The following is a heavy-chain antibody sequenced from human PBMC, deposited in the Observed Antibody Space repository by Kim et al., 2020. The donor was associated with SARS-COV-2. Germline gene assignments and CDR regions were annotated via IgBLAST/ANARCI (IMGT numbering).Heavy chain of an antibody. J-gene: IGHJ6*02. CDR1: GFTFSNAW. Sequence: GESLRLSCAASGFTFSNAWMSWVRQAPGKGLEWVGRIKSKTDGGTTDYAAPVKGRFTISRDDSKNTLYLQMNSLKTEDTAVYYCTTAYYDFSSELGNYYGMDVWGQGTTVTVSS. D-gene: IGHD3-3*01. CDR3: TTAYYDFSSELGNYYGMDV. V-gene: IGHV3-15*01. CDR2: IKSKTDGGTT.